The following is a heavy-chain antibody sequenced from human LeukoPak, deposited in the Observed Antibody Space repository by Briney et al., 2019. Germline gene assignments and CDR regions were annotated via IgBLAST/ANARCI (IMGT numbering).Heavy chain of an antibody. CDR3: ARRNTEVPDTMPLNAFDV. J-gene: IGHJ3*01. V-gene: IGHV4-39*01. CDR2: MFYSGST. Sequence: PSETLSLTCSVSGGSMRTPSHYWDWIRQSPGKGLEWIGSMFYSGSTYFNPSLRSRVTIFGDTSTNQISLSLTSLTAADTAVYYCARRNTEVPDTMPLNAFDVWGQGALVIVSS. D-gene: IGHD2-2*01. CDR1: GGSMRTPSHY.